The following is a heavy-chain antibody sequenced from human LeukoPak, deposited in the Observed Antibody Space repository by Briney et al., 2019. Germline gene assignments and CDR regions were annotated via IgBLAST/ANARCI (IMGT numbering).Heavy chain of an antibody. V-gene: IGHV3-23*01. CDR2: ISGSGGST. D-gene: IGHD4-17*01. J-gene: IGHJ4*02. CDR1: GFTFSSYA. Sequence: GGSLRLSCAASGFTFSSYAMSWVRQAPGKGLEWVSAISGSGGSTYYADSVKGRFTISRDDSKNTLYLQMNSLRAEDTAVYYCAKPRGDYGDYFPDYWGQGTLVTVSS. CDR3: AKPRGDYGDYFPDY.